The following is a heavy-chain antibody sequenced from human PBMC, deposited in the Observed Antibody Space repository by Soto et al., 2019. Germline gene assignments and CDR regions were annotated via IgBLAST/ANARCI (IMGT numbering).Heavy chain of an antibody. CDR3: AKFDHNSGGSNGGMDV. V-gene: IGHV3-23*01. D-gene: IGHD3-10*01. CDR2: ITGGGGRGT. CDR1: GFTFSTYA. J-gene: IGHJ6*01. Sequence: EVQLLESGGGLVQPGGSLRISCAASGFTFSTYAMRWVRQAPGKGLEWVPSITGGGGRGTYYGESVKGRLTITRDDSKDPLYLQMESMRADDTAEYYCAKFDHNSGGSNGGMDVWGQGTTVTVSS.